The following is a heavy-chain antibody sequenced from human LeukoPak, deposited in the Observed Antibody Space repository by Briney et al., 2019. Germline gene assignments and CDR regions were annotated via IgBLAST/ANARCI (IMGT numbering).Heavy chain of an antibody. Sequence: GGSLRLSCAASGFTFSNAWMSWVRQAPGKGLEWVGRIKSKTDGGTTDYAAPVKGRFTISRDDSKNTLYLQMNSLKTEDTAVYYCTTGGVVVVAATAWFDPWGQGTLVTVSS. J-gene: IGHJ5*02. V-gene: IGHV3-15*01. D-gene: IGHD2-15*01. CDR3: TTGGVVVVAATAWFDP. CDR1: GFTFSNAW. CDR2: IKSKTDGGTT.